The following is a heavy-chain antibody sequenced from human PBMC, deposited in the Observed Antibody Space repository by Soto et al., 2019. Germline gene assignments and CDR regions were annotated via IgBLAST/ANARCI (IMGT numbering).Heavy chain of an antibody. CDR3: ARTYSPFDY. CDR2: IIASNGNT. D-gene: IGHD6-13*01. J-gene: IGHJ4*02. CDR1: GYTCTSYG. Sequence: QVQLVQSGAEVKKPGASVKVSCKASGYTCTSYGISWVRQAPGHGLEWMGWIIASNGNTNYARKLQGRVTMTTDTSTRTSYMALRSLRSDDTAVYYCARTYSPFDYWVQGTLVTVSS. V-gene: IGHV1-18*01.